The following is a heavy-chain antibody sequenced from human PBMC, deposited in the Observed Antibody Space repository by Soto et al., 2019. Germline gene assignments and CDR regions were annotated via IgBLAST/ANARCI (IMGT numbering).Heavy chain of an antibody. V-gene: IGHV3-15*01. CDR1: GFIFTNAW. CDR2: IKSKIDGGTT. CDR3: TTLYYDIWSGYYTGSDL. J-gene: IGHJ5*02. D-gene: IGHD3-3*01. Sequence: GGSLRLSCTASGFIFTNAWMSWVRQAPGKGLEWVGRIKSKIDGGTTDYAAPVKGRFTISRDDSKDTRYLQMNSLKTEDTAVYYCTTLYYDIWSGYYTGSDLWGLGTLVTVSS.